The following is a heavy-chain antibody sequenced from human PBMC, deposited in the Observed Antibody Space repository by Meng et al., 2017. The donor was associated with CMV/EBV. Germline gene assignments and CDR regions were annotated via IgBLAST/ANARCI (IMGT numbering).Heavy chain of an antibody. CDR2: ISYDGSNK. J-gene: IGHJ6*02. Sequence: LSLTCAASGFTFSSYAMHWVRQAPGKGLEWVAVISYDGSNKYYADSVKGRFTISRDNYKNTLYLQMNSLRAEDTAVYYCARDITPSPVNYYYYYGMDVWGQGTTVTVSS. CDR1: GFTFSSYA. D-gene: IGHD3-16*02. CDR3: ARDITPSPVNYYYYYGMDV. V-gene: IGHV3-30-3*01.